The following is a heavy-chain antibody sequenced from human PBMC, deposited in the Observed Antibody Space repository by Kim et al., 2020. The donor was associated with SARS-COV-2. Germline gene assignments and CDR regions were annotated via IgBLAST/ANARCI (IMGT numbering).Heavy chain of an antibody. Sequence: GGSLRLSCAASGFTFSSYAMSWVRQAPGKGLEWVSAISGSGGSTYYADSVKGRFTISRDNSKNTLYLQMNSLRAEDTAVYYCAKDLGRVTMIVVVIEAFDYWGQGTLVTVSS. V-gene: IGHV3-23*01. D-gene: IGHD3-22*01. CDR2: ISGSGGST. J-gene: IGHJ4*02. CDR3: AKDLGRVTMIVVVIEAFDY. CDR1: GFTFSSYA.